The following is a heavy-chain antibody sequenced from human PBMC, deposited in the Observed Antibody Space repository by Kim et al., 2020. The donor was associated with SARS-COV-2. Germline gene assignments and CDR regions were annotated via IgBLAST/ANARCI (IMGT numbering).Heavy chain of an antibody. V-gene: IGHV3-74*01. J-gene: IGHJ4*02. CDR3: ASRRYTGTYYYFYY. D-gene: IGHD1-26*01. CDR2: INSDGGTT. CDR1: GFTFSSYW. Sequence: GGSLRLSCAASGFTFSSYWMHWVRQAPGKGLVWVSRINSDGGTTSYADSVKGRFTISRDNAKSTLYLQMNSLRAEDTAVYYCASRRYTGTYYYFYYWGQGTLVTVSS.